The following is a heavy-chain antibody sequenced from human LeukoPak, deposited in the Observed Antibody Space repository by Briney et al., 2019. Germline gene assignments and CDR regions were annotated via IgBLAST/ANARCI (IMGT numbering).Heavy chain of an antibody. J-gene: IGHJ4*02. Sequence: KPGGSLRLSCAASGFIFSSYSMNWVRQAPGKGLEWVSSITSSGNYIYYADSVKGRFTISRDNAKNSLYLQMNSLRAEDTAVYFCARGLDYYDNSGYYSNFDYWGQGTLVTVSS. V-gene: IGHV3-21*01. CDR3: ARGLDYYDNSGYYSNFDY. D-gene: IGHD3-22*01. CDR2: ITSSGNYI. CDR1: GFIFSSYS.